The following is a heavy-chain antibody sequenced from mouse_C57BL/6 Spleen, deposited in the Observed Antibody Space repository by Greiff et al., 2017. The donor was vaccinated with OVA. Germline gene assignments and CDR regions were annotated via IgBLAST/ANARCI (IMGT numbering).Heavy chain of an antibody. Sequence: EVQLQQSGPELVKPGASVKLSCKASGYSFTNYNLSWVKQSNGQSLEWIGVINPKSGTTSYNQKFKGKATLTVDKSSSTASMQLTSLTSEDSGGYYCARDEMDYWGQGTSLTVSS. CDR2: INPKSGTT. CDR3: ARDEMDY. CDR1: GYSFTNYN. V-gene: IGHV1-39*01. J-gene: IGHJ4*01.